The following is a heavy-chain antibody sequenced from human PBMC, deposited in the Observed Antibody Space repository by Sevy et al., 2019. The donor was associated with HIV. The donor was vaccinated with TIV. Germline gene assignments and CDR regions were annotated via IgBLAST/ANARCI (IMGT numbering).Heavy chain of an antibody. D-gene: IGHD6-13*01. CDR2: IYSGGDT. V-gene: IGHV3-53*01. CDR3: ARDLRVATASGGMDV. Sequence: GGSLRLSCVAYGFTVSSNFMTWVRQAPGKGLEWVSIIYSGGDTYYADSVKGRFTISRDNSKNTLYLQMNNLRAEETAGYYCARDLRVATASGGMDVWGQGTTVTVSS. CDR1: GFTVSSNF. J-gene: IGHJ6*02.